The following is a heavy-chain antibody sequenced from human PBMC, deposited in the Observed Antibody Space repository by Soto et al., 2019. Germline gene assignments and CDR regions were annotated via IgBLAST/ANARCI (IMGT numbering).Heavy chain of an antibody. V-gene: IGHV1-69*04. J-gene: IGHJ4*02. D-gene: IGHD3-22*01. CDR3: ARDWAYDSSGYYYY. CDR2: IIPILGIA. Sequence: SVKVSCKASGGTFSSYTISWVRQAPGQGLEWMGRIIPILGIANYAQKFQGRVTITADKSTSTAYMELSSLRSEDTAVYYCARDWAYDSSGYYYYWGQGTLVTVS. CDR1: GGTFSSYT.